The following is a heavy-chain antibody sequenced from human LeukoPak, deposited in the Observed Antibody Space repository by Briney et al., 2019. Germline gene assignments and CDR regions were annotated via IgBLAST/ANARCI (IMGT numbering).Heavy chain of an antibody. CDR3: AREDY. CDR2: ITSSGGTM. J-gene: IGHJ4*02. Sequence: GGSLRLSCAGSGFNFSTYEMNWVRQPSGKGLEWLPYITSSGGTMYYAESVKGRFTISRDNAKNSVYLQMNNLRAEDTAVYYCAREDYWGQGTLVTVSS. CDR1: GFNFSTYE. V-gene: IGHV3-48*03.